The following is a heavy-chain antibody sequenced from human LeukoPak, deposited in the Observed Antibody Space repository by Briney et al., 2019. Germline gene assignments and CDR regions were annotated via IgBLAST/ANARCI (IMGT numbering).Heavy chain of an antibody. V-gene: IGHV1-18*01. J-gene: IGHJ3*02. CDR1: GYTFTSYG. CDR3: ARAGIVPAAPVSFDI. CDR2: ISAYNGNT. D-gene: IGHD2-2*01. Sequence: GASVKVSCKASGYTFTSYGISWVRQAPGQGLEWMGWISAYNGNTNYAQKLQGRVTMTTDTSTSPAYMELRSLRSDDTAVYYCARAGIVPAAPVSFDIWGQGTMVTVSS.